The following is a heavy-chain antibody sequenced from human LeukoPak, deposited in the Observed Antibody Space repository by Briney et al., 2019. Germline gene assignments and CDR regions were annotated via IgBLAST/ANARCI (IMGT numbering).Heavy chain of an antibody. CDR2: ISAYNGNT. D-gene: IGHD3-22*01. V-gene: IGHV1-18*01. Sequence: GASVKVSCNASGYTFTSYGISWVRQAPGQGLEWMGWISAYNGNTNYAQKLQGRVTMTTDTSTSTAYMELRSLRSDDTAVYYCARGGYYDSSGYYYPVTFDYWGQGTLVTVSS. CDR1: GYTFTSYG. CDR3: ARGGYYDSSGYYYPVTFDY. J-gene: IGHJ4*02.